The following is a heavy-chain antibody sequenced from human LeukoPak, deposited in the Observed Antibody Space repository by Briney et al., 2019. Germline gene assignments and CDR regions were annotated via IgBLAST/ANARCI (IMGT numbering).Heavy chain of an antibody. CDR2: ISYDGSNK. Sequence: PGRSLRLSCAASGFTFSSYGMHWVRQAPGKGLEWVAVISYDGSNKYYADSVKGRFTISRDNSKNTLYLHMNSLRAEDTAVYYCAKRDYWGQGTLVTVSS. J-gene: IGHJ4*02. CDR1: GFTFSSYG. CDR3: AKRDY. V-gene: IGHV3-30*18.